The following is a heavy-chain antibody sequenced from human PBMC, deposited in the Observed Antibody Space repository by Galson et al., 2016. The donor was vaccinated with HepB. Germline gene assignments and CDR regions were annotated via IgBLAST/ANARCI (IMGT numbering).Heavy chain of an antibody. CDR2: ISNSNSYI. J-gene: IGHJ6*02. CDR1: GFTFSTYN. CDR3: ARDFGYCSSTSCYKGGLFYYYGMDV. Sequence: SLRLSCAASGFTFSTYNMNWVRQAPGKGLEWVSSISNSNSYIYYTDSVKGRFTISRDNAKNSLYLQMNGLRAEDTAVYYCARDFGYCSSTSCYKGGLFYYYGMDVWGQGTTVTVSS. V-gene: IGHV3-21*01. D-gene: IGHD2-2*02.